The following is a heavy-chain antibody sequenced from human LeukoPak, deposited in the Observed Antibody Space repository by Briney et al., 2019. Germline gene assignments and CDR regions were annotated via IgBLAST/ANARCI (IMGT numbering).Heavy chain of an antibody. Sequence: GESLNISCKGSGYSFTSYWIGWVRQMPGKGLELMGIIYPGDSDTRYSPSFQGQVTISADKSISTADLQWSSLKASDTAMYYCARRPEGIREPFDYWGQGTLVTVSS. CDR2: IYPGDSDT. V-gene: IGHV5-51*01. D-gene: IGHD5-18*01. CDR1: GYSFTSYW. J-gene: IGHJ4*02. CDR3: ARRPEGIREPFDY.